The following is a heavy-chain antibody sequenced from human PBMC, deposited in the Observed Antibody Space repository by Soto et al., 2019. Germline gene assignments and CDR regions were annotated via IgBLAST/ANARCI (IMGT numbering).Heavy chain of an antibody. CDR3: AKEEEWPPAYGMDV. J-gene: IGHJ6*02. Sequence: QVQLVQSGAEVRKPGSSVKVSCKASGGTFSRHAISWVRQAPGQGLEWMGGIIPIFGTANHAQKFQGRVTIIADESTSTVYMELSSLRSEDTAVYYCAKEEEWPPAYGMDVWGQGTTVTVSS. D-gene: IGHD3-3*01. CDR1: GGTFSRHA. V-gene: IGHV1-69*01. CDR2: IIPIFGTA.